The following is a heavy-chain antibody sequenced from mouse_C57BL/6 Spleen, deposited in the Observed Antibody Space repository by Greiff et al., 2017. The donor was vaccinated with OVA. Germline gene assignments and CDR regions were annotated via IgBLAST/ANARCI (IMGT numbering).Heavy chain of an antibody. CDR1: GFHIKDDY. V-gene: IGHV14-4*01. Sequence: VQLKESGAELVRPGASVKLSCTASGFHIKDDYMHWVKQRPEQGLEWIGWIDPENGDTESASKFQGKATITADTSSNTAYLQLSSLTSEDTAVYYCTTDSSGYRAYWGQGTLVTVSA. J-gene: IGHJ3*01. D-gene: IGHD3-2*02. CDR2: IDPENGDT. CDR3: TTDSSGYRAY.